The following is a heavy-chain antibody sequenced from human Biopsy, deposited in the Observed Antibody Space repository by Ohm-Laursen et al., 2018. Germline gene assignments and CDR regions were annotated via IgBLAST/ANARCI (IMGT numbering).Heavy chain of an antibody. D-gene: IGHD1-26*01. J-gene: IGHJ4*02. Sequence: SVKASCTVYGYTFTIYGISWARQAPGHGLESMGWISPYNGNTDSAQKVQGRVTMTTDTSTSTVYMELRSLTSDDTAIYYCARDVVGRGASFFDFWGQGTSVTVSS. V-gene: IGHV1-18*01. CDR2: ISPYNGNT. CDR3: ARDVVGRGASFFDF. CDR1: GYTFTIYG.